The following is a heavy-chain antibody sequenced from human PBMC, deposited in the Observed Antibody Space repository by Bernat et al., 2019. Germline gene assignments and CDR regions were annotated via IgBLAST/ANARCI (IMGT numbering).Heavy chain of an antibody. V-gene: IGHV1-69*01. CDR2: IIPIFGTA. CDR1: GGTFSSYA. Sequence: QVQLVQSGAEVKKPGSSVKVSCKASGGTFSSYAISWVRQAPGQGLEWMGGIIPIFGTANYAQKFQGRVTITADESTSTAYRELSSLRSEDTAVYYCARGDDVVVPAAMSCYGMGVWGHGTPVTVSS. D-gene: IGHD2-2*01. J-gene: IGHJ6*02. CDR3: ARGDDVVVPAAMSCYGMGV.